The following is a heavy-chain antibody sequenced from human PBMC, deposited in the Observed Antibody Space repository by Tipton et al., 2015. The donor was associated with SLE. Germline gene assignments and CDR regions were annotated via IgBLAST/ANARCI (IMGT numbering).Heavy chain of an antibody. CDR2: ISYDGSSK. J-gene: IGHJ4*02. V-gene: IGHV3-30*04. CDR1: GFIFSSSA. D-gene: IGHD6-19*01. Sequence: RSLRLSCVGSGFIFSSSAMHWVRQAPGKGLEWVAVISYDGSSKDYADSVKGRFTISRDNFKNTLYLQMTSLRTEDTAVYYCAKVPAPIAVPGTYCEYWGQGTLVTVSS. CDR3: AKVPAPIAVPGTYCEY.